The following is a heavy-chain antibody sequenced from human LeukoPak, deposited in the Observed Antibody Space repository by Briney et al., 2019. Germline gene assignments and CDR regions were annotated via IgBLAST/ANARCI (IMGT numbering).Heavy chain of an antibody. V-gene: IGHV1-2*02. D-gene: IGHD5-24*01. CDR2: INPYSGDT. CDR1: GYTFTGYY. Sequence: GASVKVSCKASGYTFTGYYMHWVRQAPGQGLGWMGCINPYSGDTIYAQKFQGRVTMTRDTSISTLYLELSRLTSDDTAVYFCARGTMHLDYWGQGTLVTVSS. J-gene: IGHJ4*02. CDR3: ARGTMHLDY.